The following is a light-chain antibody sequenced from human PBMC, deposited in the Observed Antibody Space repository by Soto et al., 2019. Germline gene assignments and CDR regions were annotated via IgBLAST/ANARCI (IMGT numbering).Light chain of an antibody. CDR3: SSYTSSSLV. V-gene: IGLV2-14*01. Sequence: QSVLTQPASVSGSPGQSITISCTGTSSDVGGYNYVSWYKQHPGKAPKLMIYEVSNRPSGVSNRFSGSKSGNTASLTISGLQAEDEADYYCSSYTSSSLVFGGGTKLTVL. CDR1: SSDVGGYNY. J-gene: IGLJ2*01. CDR2: EVS.